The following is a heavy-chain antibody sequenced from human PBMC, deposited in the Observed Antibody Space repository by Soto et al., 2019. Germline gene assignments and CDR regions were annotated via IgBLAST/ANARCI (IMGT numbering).Heavy chain of an antibody. V-gene: IGHV4-30-2*01. D-gene: IGHD3-10*01. J-gene: IGHJ6*02. CDR3: ARVIGVRDYGMDV. CDR2: IYHSGST. Sequence: QLQLQESGSGLVKPSQTLSLTCAVSGGSISSGGYFWSWIRQPPGKGLEWIGYIYHSGSTYYNPSLKSQVPISVDRAKNQFSLKLSSVTAADTAVYYCARVIGVRDYGMDVWGQGTTVTVSS. CDR1: GGSISSGGYF.